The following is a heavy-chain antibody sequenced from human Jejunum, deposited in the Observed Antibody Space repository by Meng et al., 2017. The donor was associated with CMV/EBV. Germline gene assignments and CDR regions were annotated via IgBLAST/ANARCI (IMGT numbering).Heavy chain of an antibody. J-gene: IGHJ5*02. V-gene: IGHV4-38-2*02. CDR3: ARSSTSGFDP. CDR2: IYYSGTT. CDR1: GYSSSDGYY. D-gene: IGHD2-2*01. Sequence: CSVSGYSSSDGYYWGWIRQPPGKGLEWIGDIYYSGTTYYNPSLKSRLTISLDTSKNHFSLRLSSVTAADTALYYCARSSTSGFDPWGQGTLVTVSS.